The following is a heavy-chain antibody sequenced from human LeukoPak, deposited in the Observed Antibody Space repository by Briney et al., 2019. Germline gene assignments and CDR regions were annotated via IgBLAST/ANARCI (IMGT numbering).Heavy chain of an antibody. Sequence: TGGSLRLSCSTSGFTFGDYAMSWVRQAPGKGLEWVGCIQAKAYGGATKYAASVNGRFSISRDDSQSIANLQMNDLKTEDTAVYYCTRAPHPRCSSSGCYLDYWGQGTLVTVSS. V-gene: IGHV3-49*04. D-gene: IGHD2-2*01. J-gene: IGHJ4*02. CDR2: IQAKAYGGAT. CDR1: GFTFGDYA. CDR3: TRAPHPRCSSSGCYLDY.